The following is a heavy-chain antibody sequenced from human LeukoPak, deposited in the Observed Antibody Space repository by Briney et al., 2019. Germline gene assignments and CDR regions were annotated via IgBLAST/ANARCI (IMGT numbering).Heavy chain of an antibody. CDR3: ARDYYGSGGWGSWFDP. D-gene: IGHD3-10*01. CDR2: ISAYNGIT. V-gene: IGHV1-18*04. Sequence: GASVKVSCKASGYTFTSYGISWVRQAPGQGLEWMGWISAYNGITNYAQKLQGRVTMTTDTSTSTAYMELRSLRSDDTAVYYCARDYYGSGGWGSWFDPWGQGTLVTVSS. J-gene: IGHJ5*02. CDR1: GYTFTSYG.